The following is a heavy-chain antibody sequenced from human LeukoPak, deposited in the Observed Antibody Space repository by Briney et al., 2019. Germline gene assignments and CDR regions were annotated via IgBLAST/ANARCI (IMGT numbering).Heavy chain of an antibody. V-gene: IGHV4-61*02. CDR2: MYTSGST. D-gene: IGHD3-10*01. CDR1: GGSISSGSYY. J-gene: IGHJ4*02. Sequence: SETLSLTCTVSGGSISSGSYYWSWIRQPAGQGLEYIGRMYTSGSTNYNPSLKSRVTISVDTSKNQFSLKLSSVTAADTAVYYCARETLYYGSGSGRFDYWGQGTLVTVSS. CDR3: ARETLYYGSGSGRFDY.